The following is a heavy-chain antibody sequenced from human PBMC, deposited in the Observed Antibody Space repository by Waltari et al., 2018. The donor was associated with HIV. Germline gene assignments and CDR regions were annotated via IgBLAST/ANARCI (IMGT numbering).Heavy chain of an antibody. D-gene: IGHD6-6*01. V-gene: IGHV3-48*04. CDR1: GFTFSSSA. J-gene: IGHJ4*02. CDR2: ISSSSTTI. CDR3: ARERFGSSYFGY. Sequence: AQLVESGGGLLQPGGSLRLSCAASGFTFSSSAMNRVSQAPGKGLEWVSYISSSSTTINYADSVKGRFTISRDNAKNLLYLQMSSLRAEDTAVYFCARERFGSSYFGYWGQGTLVTVSS.